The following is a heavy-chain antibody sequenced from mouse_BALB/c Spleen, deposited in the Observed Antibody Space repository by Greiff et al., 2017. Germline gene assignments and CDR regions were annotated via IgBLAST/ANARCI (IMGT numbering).Heavy chain of an antibody. Sequence: QVQLQQSGAELARPGASVKLSCKASGYTFTDYYINWVKQRTGQGLEWIGEIYPGSGNTYYNEKFKGKATLTADKSSSTAYMQLSSLTSEDSAVYFCARGYYGSSWWYFDVWGAGTTVTVSS. V-gene: IGHV1-77*01. J-gene: IGHJ1*01. CDR1: GYTFTDYY. CDR2: IYPGSGNT. CDR3: ARGYYGSSWWYFDV. D-gene: IGHD1-1*01.